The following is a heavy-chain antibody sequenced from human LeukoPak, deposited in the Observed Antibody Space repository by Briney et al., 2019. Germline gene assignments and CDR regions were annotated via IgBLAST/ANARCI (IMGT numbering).Heavy chain of an antibody. D-gene: IGHD5-18*01. CDR1: GFTFSNYA. V-gene: IGHV3-23*01. CDR3: AGRITGYSSGYVY. CDR2: ISGSAHKI. Sequence: GGSLRLSCVGSGFTFSNYAMSWVRQAPGKGLDWVSVISGSAHKIRYADSMKGRFTISRDNSENTVYLQMNNLRAEDTAVYYCAGRITGYSSGYVYWGQGTLVTVSS. J-gene: IGHJ4*02.